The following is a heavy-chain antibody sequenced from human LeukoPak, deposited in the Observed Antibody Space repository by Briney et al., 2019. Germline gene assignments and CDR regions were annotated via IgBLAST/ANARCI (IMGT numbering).Heavy chain of an antibody. CDR3: ARDLHYDSSGYYYGADAFDI. J-gene: IGHJ3*02. Sequence: SVKVSCKASGGTFSSYTISWVRQAPGQGLEWMGRIIPILGIANYAQKFQARVTITADKSTSTAYMELSSLRSEHTAVYYCARDLHYDSSGYYYGADAFDIWGQGTMVTVSS. CDR1: GGTFSSYT. D-gene: IGHD3-22*01. CDR2: IIPILGIA. V-gene: IGHV1-69*04.